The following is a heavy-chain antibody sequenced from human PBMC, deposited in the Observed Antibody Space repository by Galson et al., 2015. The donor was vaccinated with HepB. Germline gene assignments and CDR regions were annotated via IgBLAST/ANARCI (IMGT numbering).Heavy chain of an antibody. D-gene: IGHD6-19*01. CDR1: GGTVYRFT. CDR2: IIPRFGTV. J-gene: IGHJ4*02. V-gene: IGHV1-69*13. Sequence: SVNVSCKVSGGTVYRFTISWVRQAPGQGLECMGEIIPRFGTVNSAQKFQGRFTITADEVTSTAYIEVNSLTSEDTAVYYCAVVWGSGWFEDSWGQGTPVTVSS. CDR3: AVVWGSGWFEDS.